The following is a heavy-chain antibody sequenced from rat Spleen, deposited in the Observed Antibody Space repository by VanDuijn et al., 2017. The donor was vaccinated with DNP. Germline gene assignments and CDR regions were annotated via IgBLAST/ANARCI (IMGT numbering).Heavy chain of an antibody. Sequence: QVQLKESGPGLVQPSQTLSLTCTVSGFSLTSYGVSWVRQPPGKGLEWIAAISNGGSTYYNSGLKSRVIISRDTSKSQVFLKMNSLQTKDTAMYFCARYYGYNYYAMDAWGQGTSVTVSS. V-gene: IGHV2S12*01. CDR3: ARYYGYNYYAMDA. J-gene: IGHJ4*01. D-gene: IGHD1-9*01. CDR2: ISNGGST. CDR1: GFSLTSYG.